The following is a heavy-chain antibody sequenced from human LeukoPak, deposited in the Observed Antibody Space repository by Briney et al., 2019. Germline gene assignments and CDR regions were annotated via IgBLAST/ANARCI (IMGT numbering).Heavy chain of an antibody. CDR2: IYYSGST. CDR3: ARDLHTAMVVGMDV. J-gene: IGHJ6*02. D-gene: IGHD5-18*01. V-gene: IGHV4-30-4*01. CDR1: GGSISSGDYY. Sequence: SETLSLTCTVSGGSISSGDYYWSWIRQPPGEGLEWIGYIYYSGSTYYNPSLKSRVTISVDTSKNQFSLKLSSVTAADTAVYYCARDLHTAMVVGMDVWGQGTTVTVPS.